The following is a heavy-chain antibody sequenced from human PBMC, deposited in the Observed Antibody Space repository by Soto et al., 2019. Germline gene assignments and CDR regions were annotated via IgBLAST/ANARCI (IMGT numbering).Heavy chain of an antibody. Sequence: GGSLRLSCAASGFTFSSYAMSWVRQAPGKGLEWVSAISGSGGSTYYADSVKGRFTISRDNSKNTLYLQMNSLRAEDTAVYYCARDRYSSSWTIYYYYGMDVWGQGTTVTVSS. CDR1: GFTFSSYA. CDR2: ISGSGGST. CDR3: ARDRYSSSWTIYYYYGMDV. V-gene: IGHV3-23*01. D-gene: IGHD6-13*01. J-gene: IGHJ6*02.